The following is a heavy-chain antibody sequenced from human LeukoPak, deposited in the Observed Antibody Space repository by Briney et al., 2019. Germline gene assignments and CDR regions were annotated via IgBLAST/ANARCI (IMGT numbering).Heavy chain of an antibody. CDR3: ARHPVDQWLVGGDWFDP. J-gene: IGHJ5*02. CDR2: IYYSGST. CDR1: GGSISSGSYY. D-gene: IGHD6-19*01. Sequence: SQTLSLTCTVSGGSISSGSYYWGWIRQPPGKGLEWIGSIYYSGSTYYNPSLKSRVTISVDTSKNQFSLKLSSVTAADTAVYYCARHPVDQWLVGGDWFDPWGQGTLVTVSS. V-gene: IGHV4-39*01.